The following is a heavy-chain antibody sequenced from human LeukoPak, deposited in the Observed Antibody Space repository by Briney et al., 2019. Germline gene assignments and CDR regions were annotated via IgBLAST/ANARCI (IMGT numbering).Heavy chain of an antibody. D-gene: IGHD2-2*01. CDR1: GFTFSLYA. V-gene: IGHV3-21*05. CDR2: INSGGDDI. Sequence: PGGSLRLSCAASGFTFSLYAMNWVRQAPGKGLEWISYINSGGDDIHCAASVRGRFTISRDDARNILFLQLSSLRAEDTAVYYCARDTIQPGLIDDWGQGTLVTVSS. CDR3: ARDTIQPGLIDD. J-gene: IGHJ4*02.